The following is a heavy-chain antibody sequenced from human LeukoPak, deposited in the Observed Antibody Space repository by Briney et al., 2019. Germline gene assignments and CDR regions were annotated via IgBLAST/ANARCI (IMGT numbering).Heavy chain of an antibody. Sequence: SETLSLTCTVSGVSISTSTYYWAWIRQPPGKGLEWLGSMFYRGSTYYNPSLKSRVTISVDTSKNQFSLKLSSVTASDTAIFYCARQGGWGGAASLIEYWGQGTLVTVSS. V-gene: IGHV4-39*01. J-gene: IGHJ4*02. CDR1: GVSISTSTYY. CDR2: MFYRGST. D-gene: IGHD1-26*01. CDR3: ARQGGWGGAASLIEY.